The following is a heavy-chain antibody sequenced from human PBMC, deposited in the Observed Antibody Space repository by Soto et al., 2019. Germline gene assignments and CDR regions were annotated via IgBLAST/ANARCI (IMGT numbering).Heavy chain of an antibody. Sequence: QVKLMQSGAEVKKPGASVKVSCKASGYTFTSYNVHWVRQAPGQGLEWMGIIYASGGSTTYAQNFQCRLTVTRDTPTSTVYMELSSLRSDDTAVYYCFRGGFPDYGKEGRYWGQGTLVTVSS. CDR3: FRGGFPDYGKEGRY. CDR1: GYTFTSYN. D-gene: IGHD4-17*01. V-gene: IGHV1-46*01. CDR2: IYASGGST. J-gene: IGHJ4*02.